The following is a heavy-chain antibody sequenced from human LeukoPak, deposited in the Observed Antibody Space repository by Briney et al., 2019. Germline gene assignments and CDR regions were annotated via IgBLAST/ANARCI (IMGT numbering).Heavy chain of an antibody. CDR1: GGSISSGGYS. D-gene: IGHD3-22*01. CDR3: ARASYDSSGYYFPAYWYLDY. Sequence: SQTLSLTCAVSGGSISSGGYSWSWIRQPPGKGLEWIGYIYHSGSTYYNPSLKSRVTISVDRSKNQFSLKLSSVTAADTAVYYCARASYDSSGYYFPAYWYLDYWGQGTLVTVSS. V-gene: IGHV4-30-2*01. CDR2: IYHSGST. J-gene: IGHJ4*02.